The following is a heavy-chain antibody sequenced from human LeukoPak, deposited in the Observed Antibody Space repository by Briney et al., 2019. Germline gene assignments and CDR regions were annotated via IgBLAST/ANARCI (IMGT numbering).Heavy chain of an antibody. CDR2: INPNSGGT. D-gene: IGHD6-13*01. V-gene: IGHV1-2*02. J-gene: IGHJ4*02. CDR1: GYTFTGYY. CDR3: ARDPLRASILAAGGDY. Sequence: GASVKVSCKASGYTFTGYYMHWVRQAPGQGLEWMGWINPNSGGTNYAQKFHGRVTMTRDTSISTAYMELSRLRPDDTAVYYCARDPLRASILAAGGDYWGQGTLVTVSS.